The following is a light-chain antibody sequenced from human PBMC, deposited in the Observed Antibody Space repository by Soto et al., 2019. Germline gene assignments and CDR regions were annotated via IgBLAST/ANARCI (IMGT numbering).Light chain of an antibody. Sequence: QSALTQPASVSGSPGQSITISCTGTASDVGGYNYVAWYQQHPGKVPKLMMYDVNNRPSGVSYRFSGSKSGNTASLTISGIQAEDEGDYYCSSYTSSTTLVFGGGTKLTVL. V-gene: IGLV2-14*01. CDR2: DVN. J-gene: IGLJ2*01. CDR1: ASDVGGYNY. CDR3: SSYTSSTTLV.